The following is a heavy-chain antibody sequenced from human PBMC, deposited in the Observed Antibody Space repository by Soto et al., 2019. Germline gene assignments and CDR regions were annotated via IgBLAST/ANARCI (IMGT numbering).Heavy chain of an antibody. D-gene: IGHD1-20*01. CDR3: ARDRAKWKDYYYYGMDV. CDR1: GGSFSGYY. V-gene: IGHV4-34*01. J-gene: IGHJ6*02. CDR2: INHSGST. Sequence: SETLSLTCAVYGGSFSGYYWIWIRQPPGKGLEWIGEINHSGSTNYNPSLKSRVTISVDTSKNQFSLKLSSVTAADTAVYYCARDRAKWKDYYYYGMDVWGQGTTVTVSS.